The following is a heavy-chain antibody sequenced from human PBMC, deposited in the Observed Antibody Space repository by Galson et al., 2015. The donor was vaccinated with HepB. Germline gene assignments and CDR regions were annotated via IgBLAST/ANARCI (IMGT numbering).Heavy chain of an antibody. J-gene: IGHJ4*02. D-gene: IGHD2-2*01. CDR2: ISSNGGST. Sequence: SLRLSCAASGFTFSSYAMHWVRQAPGKGLEYVSAISSNGGSTYYANSVKGRFTISRDNSKNTLYLQMGSLRAEDMAVYYCARFSAAKGVDCWGQGTLVTVSS. V-gene: IGHV3-64*01. CDR3: ARFSAAKGVDC. CDR1: GFTFSSYA.